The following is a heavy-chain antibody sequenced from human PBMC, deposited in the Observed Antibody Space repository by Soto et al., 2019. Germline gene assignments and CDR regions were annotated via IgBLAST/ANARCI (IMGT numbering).Heavy chain of an antibody. J-gene: IGHJ4*02. CDR2: ISGSGGST. CDR1: GFTFSSYA. D-gene: IGHD2-15*01. CDR3: AMCSGGSCHRFDY. Sequence: GGSLRLSCAASGFTFSSYAMSWVRQAPGKGLEWVSAISGSGGSTYYADSVKGRFTISRDNSKNTLYLQMNSLRAEDTAVYYCAMCSGGSCHRFDYWGQGTLVTVSS. V-gene: IGHV3-23*01.